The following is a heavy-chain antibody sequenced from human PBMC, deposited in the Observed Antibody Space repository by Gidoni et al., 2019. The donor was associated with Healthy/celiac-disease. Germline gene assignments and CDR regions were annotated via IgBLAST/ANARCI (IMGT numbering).Heavy chain of an antibody. V-gene: IGHV6-1*01. J-gene: IGHJ5*02. CDR1: GDSASSNSAA. Sequence: QVQLQQSGPGLVKSSQTLSLTCAISGDSASSNSAAWNWSRQSPSRGLEWLGRTYYKSKWYNDYAESVKSRITINPDTSKNQFYLQLNTVTPEDTAVYYCAREYSSGWYPTLGWFDPWGQGTLVTVSS. CDR2: TYYKSKWYN. D-gene: IGHD6-19*01. CDR3: AREYSSGWYPTLGWFDP.